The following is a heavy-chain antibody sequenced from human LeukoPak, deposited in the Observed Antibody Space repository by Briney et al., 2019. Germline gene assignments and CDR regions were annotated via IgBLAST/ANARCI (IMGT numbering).Heavy chain of an antibody. CDR1: GYSISSGYY. J-gene: IGHJ4*02. D-gene: IGHD4/OR15-4a*01. CDR2: IYHSGST. V-gene: IGHV4-38-2*02. CDR3: ARRAGAYSHPYDY. Sequence: PSETLSLTCTVSGYSISSGYYWGWIRQPPGKGLEWIGSIYHSGSTYYNPSLKSRVTIPVDTSKNQFSLKLSSVTAADTAVYYCARRAGAYSHPYDYWGQGTLVTVSS.